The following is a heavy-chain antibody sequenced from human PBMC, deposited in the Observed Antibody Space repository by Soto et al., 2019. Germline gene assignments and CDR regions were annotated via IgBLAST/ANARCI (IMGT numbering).Heavy chain of an antibody. Sequence: WGSLRLSCAASGLTFSSYLMSWVLQTTGKGLEWVANIKQDGSENYYVDSVKGRFTISRDNAKNSLYLQMNSLRAEDTAVYYCARDGAYSSGWIRFDPWGQGTLVTVSS. D-gene: IGHD6-19*01. CDR1: GLTFSSYL. CDR3: ARDGAYSSGWIRFDP. J-gene: IGHJ5*02. CDR2: IKQDGSEN. V-gene: IGHV3-7*03.